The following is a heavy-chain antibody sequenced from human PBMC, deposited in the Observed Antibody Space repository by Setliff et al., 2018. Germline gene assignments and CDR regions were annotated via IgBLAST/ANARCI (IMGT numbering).Heavy chain of an antibody. V-gene: IGHV1-2*06. J-gene: IGHJ4*02. CDR3: ARERYFDN. CDR1: AYTFTDYY. Sequence: GASVKVSCKASAYTFTDYYVHWVRQGLQCMGRINPNSVGTNFAQKFQGRVTVTRDTSINTAYMELRSLRSDDTAVYYCARERYFDNWGQGTLVTVSS. CDR2: INPNSVGT.